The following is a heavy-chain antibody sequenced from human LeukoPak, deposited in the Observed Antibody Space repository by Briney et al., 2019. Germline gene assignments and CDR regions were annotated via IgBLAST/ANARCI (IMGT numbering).Heavy chain of an antibody. Sequence: PGGSLRLSCAASGFTFSRFTMSWVRQAPGKGLELVSSTSSSNSFIYYADSVKGRFTISRDDAKNSLYLQMNSLRAEDTAVYYCAREWGVGSLTTKIYYYFDYWGQGTLVTVSS. D-gene: IGHD1-1*01. J-gene: IGHJ4*02. V-gene: IGHV3-21*01. CDR3: AREWGVGSLTTKIYYYFDY. CDR1: GFTFSRFT. CDR2: TSSSNSFI.